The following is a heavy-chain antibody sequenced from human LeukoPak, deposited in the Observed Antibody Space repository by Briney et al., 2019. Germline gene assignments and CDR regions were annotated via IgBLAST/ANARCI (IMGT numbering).Heavy chain of an antibody. D-gene: IGHD7-27*01. CDR2: IYSGGST. Sequence: GGSLRLSCAASGFNVSRNYMRWVRQAPGKGLEWVSVIYSGGSTNYADSVKGRFIISRDNSKNTVYLQMNSLRAEDTAVYYCARDLPRGNWEYWGQGTLVSVSS. V-gene: IGHV3-53*01. J-gene: IGHJ4*02. CDR1: GFNVSRNY. CDR3: ARDLPRGNWEY.